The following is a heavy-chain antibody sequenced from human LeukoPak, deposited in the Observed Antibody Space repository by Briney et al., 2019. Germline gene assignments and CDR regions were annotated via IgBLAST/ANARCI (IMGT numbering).Heavy chain of an antibody. CDR3: ARLVGADTDPFDY. V-gene: IGHV4-39*01. CDR1: GGSISSRIDC. J-gene: IGHJ4*02. CDR2: IYYSGST. D-gene: IGHD1-26*01. Sequence: SETLSLPCTVSGGSISSRIDCSGWIRQPPGKGLEWIGSIYYSGSTYYNPSLKSRVTISIDTSKNQFSLKLSSVTAADTAVYYCARLVGADTDPFDYWGQGTLVTVSS.